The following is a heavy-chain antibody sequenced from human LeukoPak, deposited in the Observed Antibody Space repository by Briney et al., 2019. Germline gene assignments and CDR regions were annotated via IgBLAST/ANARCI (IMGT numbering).Heavy chain of an antibody. CDR3: VAMLY. CDR2: MNTKTGNT. V-gene: IGHV1-8*01. CDR1: GYTFTNSD. D-gene: IGHD3-16*01. J-gene: IGHJ4*02. Sequence: ASVKVSFKASGYTFTNSDINWVRQAPGQGLEWMGLMNTKTGNTGFAQKLQGRVTMSMDTSITTAYMEVTSLRSEDTAVYYCVAMLYWGQGTLVTVSS.